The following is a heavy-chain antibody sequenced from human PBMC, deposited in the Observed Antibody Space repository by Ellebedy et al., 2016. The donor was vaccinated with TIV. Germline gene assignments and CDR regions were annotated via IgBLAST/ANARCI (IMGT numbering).Heavy chain of an antibody. Sequence: SVQVSCXTSGYTFSSYGISWVRQAPGQGLEWMGGIIPIFETPMFAQKFQGRVTITADESTTTAYMELSSLRSEDTAVYYCARGQAGMNYFDSHFDSWGQGTLVTVSS. CDR1: GYTFSSYG. V-gene: IGHV1-69*13. CDR3: ARGQAGMNYFDSHFDS. D-gene: IGHD3-22*01. CDR2: IIPIFETP. J-gene: IGHJ4*02.